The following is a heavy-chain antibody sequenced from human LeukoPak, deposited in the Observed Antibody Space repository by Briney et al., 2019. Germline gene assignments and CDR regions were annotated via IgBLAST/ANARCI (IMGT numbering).Heavy chain of an antibody. CDR3: AKERTAVAGTGRDGY. CDR2: ISGSGGST. V-gene: IGHV3-23*01. CDR1: GFTFSSYG. J-gene: IGHJ4*02. D-gene: IGHD6-19*01. Sequence: GGSLRLSCAASGFTFSSYGMSWVRQPPGKGLEWVSAISGSGGSTYYADSVKGRFTISRDNSKNTLYLQMNSLRAEDTAVYYCAKERTAVAGTGRDGYWGQGTLVTVSS.